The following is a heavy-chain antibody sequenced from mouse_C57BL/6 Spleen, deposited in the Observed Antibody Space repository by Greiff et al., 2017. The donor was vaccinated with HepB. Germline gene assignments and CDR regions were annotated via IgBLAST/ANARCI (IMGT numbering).Heavy chain of an antibody. CDR3: TRGGKYYGYAMDY. D-gene: IGHD1-1*01. V-gene: IGHV1-15*01. CDR1: GYTFTDYE. CDR2: IDPETGGT. Sequence: VQLQQSGAELVRPGASVTLSCKASGYTFTDYEMHWVKQTPVHGLEWIGAIDPETGGTAYNQKFKGKAILTADKSSSTAYMELRSLTSEDSAVYYCTRGGKYYGYAMDYWGQGTSVTVSS. J-gene: IGHJ4*01.